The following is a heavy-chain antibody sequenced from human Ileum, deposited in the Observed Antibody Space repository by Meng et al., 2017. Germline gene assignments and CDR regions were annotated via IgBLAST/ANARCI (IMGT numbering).Heavy chain of an antibody. CDR3: ARRVGATPYAYNWLDP. V-gene: IGHV4-34*02. J-gene: IGHJ5*02. CDR2: IDHSGGT. CDR1: GGPFMGYY. D-gene: IGHD1-26*01. Sequence: HAPLPRGGGGLWRPPEPRSPSGGVYGGPFMGYYWSWIRQPPGKGLEWIGEIDHSGGTNYNPSLKNRVTISVDTSNNRFSLKLSSVKAADTALYFCARRVGATPYAYNWLDPWGQGTLVTVSS.